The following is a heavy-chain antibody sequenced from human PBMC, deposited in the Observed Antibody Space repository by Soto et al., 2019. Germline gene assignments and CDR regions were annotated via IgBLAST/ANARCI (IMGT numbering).Heavy chain of an antibody. Sequence: QLQLQESGSGLVKPSQTLSLTCAVSGGSISSGYSWSWIRQPPGKGLEWIGYIYHSGITYYNPSLKSRVTLSVDRSKNQFSLKLSSVTAADTAVYYCARGYCSISSCSNWLDPWGQGTLVTVSS. D-gene: IGHD2-2*01. CDR3: ARGYCSISSCSNWLDP. J-gene: IGHJ5*02. V-gene: IGHV4-30-2*01. CDR2: IYHSGIT. CDR1: GGSISSGYS.